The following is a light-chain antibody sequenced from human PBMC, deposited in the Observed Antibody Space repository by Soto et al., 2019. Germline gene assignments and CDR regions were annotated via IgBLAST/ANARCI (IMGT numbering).Light chain of an antibody. J-gene: IGKJ2*01. CDR1: LSLVYSDGNIY. CDR3: MQAAYWPYT. V-gene: IGKV2-30*01. Sequence: EAVLTQSPATLPVTLGQPASISCRSSLSLVYSDGNIYFNWFQQRPVHSPRRLIYKVSSRDSGVPDRFSGSGAGTDFTPKISRVEAEDVVVYYCMQAAYWPYTFGQGTRLEIK. CDR2: KVS.